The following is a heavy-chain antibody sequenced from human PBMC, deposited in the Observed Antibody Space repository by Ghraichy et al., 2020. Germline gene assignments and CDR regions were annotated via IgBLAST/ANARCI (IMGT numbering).Heavy chain of an antibody. D-gene: IGHD6-19*01. Sequence: SEKVSCKASGGTFSSYAISWVRQAPGQGLEWMGGIIPIFGTANYAQKFQGRVTITADESTSTAYMELSSLRSEDTAVYYCASTPTGYSSGHLGYWGQGTLVTVSS. V-gene: IGHV1-69*13. CDR2: IIPIFGTA. J-gene: IGHJ4*02. CDR3: ASTPTGYSSGHLGY. CDR1: GGTFSSYA.